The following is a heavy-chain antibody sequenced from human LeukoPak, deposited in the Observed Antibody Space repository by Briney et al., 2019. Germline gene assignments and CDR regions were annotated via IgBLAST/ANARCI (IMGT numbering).Heavy chain of an antibody. Sequence: PGRSLRLSCAASGFTFHDYAMHWVRQGPGKGLEWVSGISWDGGSIGYADSVKGRFTISRDNAKNSLYLQMNSLRPEDTAFYYCARDRWQQLAGGWFDPWGQGALVTVSS. CDR1: GFTFHDYA. J-gene: IGHJ5*02. V-gene: IGHV3-9*01. D-gene: IGHD6-13*01. CDR2: ISWDGGSI. CDR3: ARDRWQQLAGGWFDP.